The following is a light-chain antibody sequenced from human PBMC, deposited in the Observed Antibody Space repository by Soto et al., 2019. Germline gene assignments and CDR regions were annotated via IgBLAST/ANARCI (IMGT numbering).Light chain of an antibody. V-gene: IGKV3-20*01. J-gene: IGKJ2*01. CDR2: GAS. CDR3: QQYGSSPPYT. CDR1: QSVSSSY. Sequence: ETVLTQSPGTLSLSPGERATLSCRASQSVSSSYLAWYQQKPGQAPRLLIYGASSGATGIPDRFSGSGSGTDFTLTISRLELEDFAVYYCQQYGSSPPYTFGQGTKLEIK.